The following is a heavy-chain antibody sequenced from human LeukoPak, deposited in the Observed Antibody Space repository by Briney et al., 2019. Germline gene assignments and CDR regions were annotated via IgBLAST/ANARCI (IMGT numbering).Heavy chain of an antibody. V-gene: IGHV4-34*01. Sequence: SETLSLTCVVYGGSFSGYYWSWLRQPPGKGLEWIGEITHSGSTKYNPSLKSRVTISVDTSKNQFSLKLSSVTAADTAVYYCARAKGAAAANKYFQHWGQGTLVTVSS. CDR1: GGSFSGYY. CDR3: ARAKGAAAANKYFQH. J-gene: IGHJ1*01. CDR2: ITHSGST. D-gene: IGHD6-13*01.